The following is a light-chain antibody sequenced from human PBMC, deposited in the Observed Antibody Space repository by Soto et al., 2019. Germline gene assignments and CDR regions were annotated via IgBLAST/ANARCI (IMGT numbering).Light chain of an antibody. Sequence: QSALTQPASVSGSPGQSITISCTGTSSDVVGYNYVSWYQQHPGKAPKLMIYDVSNRPSGVSNRFSGSKSGNTASLTISVLQAEDDADYYCSSYTSSSTLMVFGGGTKLTV. V-gene: IGLV2-14*01. CDR3: SSYTSSSTLMV. CDR2: DVS. CDR1: SSDVVGYNY. J-gene: IGLJ2*01.